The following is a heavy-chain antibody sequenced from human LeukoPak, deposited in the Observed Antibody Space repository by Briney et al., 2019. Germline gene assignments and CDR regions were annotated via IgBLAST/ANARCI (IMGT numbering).Heavy chain of an antibody. CDR2: IGDSGATT. Sequence: GGSLRLSCAVSGFTFSSYWMHWVRQAPGKGLEWVSDIGDSGATTYYADSVKGRFTISRDNSKNTLYLQMSSLRAEDTAVYFCASFHYYGSGAYYLSYWGQGTLVTVSS. CDR1: GFTFSSYW. D-gene: IGHD3-10*01. CDR3: ASFHYYGSGAYYLSY. J-gene: IGHJ4*02. V-gene: IGHV3-23*01.